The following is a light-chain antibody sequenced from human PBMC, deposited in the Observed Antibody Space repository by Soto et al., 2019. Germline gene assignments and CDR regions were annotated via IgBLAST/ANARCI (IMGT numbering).Light chain of an antibody. V-gene: IGKV3-20*01. CDR1: QSVSNTY. J-gene: IGKJ5*01. CDR3: QQHNSFSIT. CDR2: DAS. Sequence: EIVLTQSPGTLSLSPGERATLSCRASQSVSNTYLAWYQQKPGQAPRLLIYDASSRATGIPDRFSGSGSGTDFTLTISRLEPEDFATYYCQQHNSFSITFGQGTRLEI.